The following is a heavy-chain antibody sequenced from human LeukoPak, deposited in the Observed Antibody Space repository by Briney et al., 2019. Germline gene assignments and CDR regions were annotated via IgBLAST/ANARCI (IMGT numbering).Heavy chain of an antibody. D-gene: IGHD5-12*01. V-gene: IGHV4-59*01. CDR1: GGSISNYY. CDR2: IYHSGST. Sequence: SETLSLTCTVSGGSISNYYWSWIRQPPGKGLEWIGYIYHSGSTNYNPSLKSRVTISIDTSKNQFSLKLSSVTAADTAVYYCARDGYSGNDGLWGQGTLVTVSS. CDR3: ARDGYSGNDGL. J-gene: IGHJ4*02.